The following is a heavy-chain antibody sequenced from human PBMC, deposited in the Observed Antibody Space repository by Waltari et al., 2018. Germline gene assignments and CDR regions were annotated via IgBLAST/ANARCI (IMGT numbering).Heavy chain of an antibody. D-gene: IGHD3-10*02. Sequence: EVKLVESGGGLVKPGGSLRLSCAVSGFTFSDYNFNWVRQAPGEGLDGLSPISTSETYTLYADSLKGRFTISRDNARDSVFLQMNSLRGEDTAVYYCAREGLFDNSLDYWGQGALVTVSS. CDR3: AREGLFDNSLDY. CDR2: ISTSETYT. V-gene: IGHV3-21*01. J-gene: IGHJ4*02. CDR1: GFTFSDYN.